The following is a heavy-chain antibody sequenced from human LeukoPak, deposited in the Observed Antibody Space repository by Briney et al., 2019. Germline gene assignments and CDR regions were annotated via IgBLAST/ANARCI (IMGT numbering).Heavy chain of an antibody. CDR2: INSDGSST. CDR1: GFTFRSYW. D-gene: IGHD3-22*01. V-gene: IGHV3-74*01. Sequence: GGSLRLSCAASGFTFRSYWMHWVRVPPGKVLVWVSRINSDGSSTSFADSVKGRFTISRDNAKNTLYLQMNSLRAEDTAVYYCAKTQDKYYYDSSGYPSISYFDYWGQGTLVTVSS. J-gene: IGHJ4*02. CDR3: AKTQDKYYYDSSGYPSISYFDY.